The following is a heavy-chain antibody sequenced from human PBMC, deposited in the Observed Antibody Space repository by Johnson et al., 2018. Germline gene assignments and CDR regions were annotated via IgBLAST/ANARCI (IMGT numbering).Heavy chain of an antibody. CDR3: GRGRTVGVVPAAMRFPYYYYGMDV. V-gene: IGHV4-34*01. CDR2: INHSGST. Sequence: QVQLQQWGAGLLKPSETLSLTCAVYGGSFSGYYWSWIRQPPGKGLEWIGEINHSGSTNYNPSLKSRVTISVDTSKNQFSLKLSSVTAADTAVYYCGRGRTVGVVPAAMRFPYYYYGMDVWGQGTTVTVSS. J-gene: IGHJ6*02. CDR1: GGSFSGYY. D-gene: IGHD2-2*01.